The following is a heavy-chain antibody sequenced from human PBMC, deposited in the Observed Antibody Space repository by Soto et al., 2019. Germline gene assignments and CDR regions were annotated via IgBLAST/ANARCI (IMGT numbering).Heavy chain of an antibody. J-gene: IGHJ5*02. CDR1: GFTFSSYA. CDR2: ISSNGGST. V-gene: IGHV3-64*01. D-gene: IGHD6-19*01. CDR3: ARDSSGWANWFDP. Sequence: PGGSLRLSCAASGFTFSSYAMHWVRQAPGKGLEYVSAISSNGGSTYYANSVKGRFTISRDNSKNTPYLQMGSLRAEDMAVYYCARDSSGWANWFDPWGQGTLVTVSS.